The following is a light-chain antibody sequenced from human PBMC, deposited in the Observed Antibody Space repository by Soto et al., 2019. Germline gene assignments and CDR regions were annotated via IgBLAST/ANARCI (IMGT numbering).Light chain of an antibody. Sequence: QSVLTQPASVSGSPGQSITISCTGTSSVVVSYNLVSWYQQHPGKAPKLMIYEVSKRPSGVSNRFSGSKSGNTASLTISVLQAEDEADYYCCSYAGSSTYVFGTGTKVTVL. J-gene: IGLJ1*01. CDR1: SSVVVSYNL. CDR2: EVS. CDR3: CSYAGSSTYV. V-gene: IGLV2-23*02.